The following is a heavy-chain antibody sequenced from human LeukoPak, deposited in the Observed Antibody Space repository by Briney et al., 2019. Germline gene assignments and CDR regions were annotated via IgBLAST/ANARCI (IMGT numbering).Heavy chain of an antibody. CDR3: AKDFRDSSGYVDY. CDR1: GFTFSSYW. J-gene: IGHJ4*02. CDR2: IKQDGSEK. V-gene: IGHV3-7*03. D-gene: IGHD3-22*01. Sequence: GGSLRLSCAVSGFTFSSYWMSWVRQAPGKGLEWVANIKQDGSEKYYVDSVKGRFTISRDNAKNSLYLQMNSLRAEDTAVYYCAKDFRDSSGYVDYWGQGILVTVSS.